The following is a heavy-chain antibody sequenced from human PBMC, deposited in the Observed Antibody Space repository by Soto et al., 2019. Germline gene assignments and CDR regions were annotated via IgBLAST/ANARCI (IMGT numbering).Heavy chain of an antibody. D-gene: IGHD6-19*01. CDR1: GGSISNGDYY. J-gene: IGHJ6*02. Sequence: SETLSLTCTVSGGSISNGDYYWSWIRQHPGKGLEWIGYIYSSGGTYYNPSLKSRVTISLDTSKNQFSLRLSSASAADTAVYYCARAGGALAVYHWGQGTTVTVSS. CDR2: IYSSGGT. V-gene: IGHV4-31*03. CDR3: ARAGGALAVYH.